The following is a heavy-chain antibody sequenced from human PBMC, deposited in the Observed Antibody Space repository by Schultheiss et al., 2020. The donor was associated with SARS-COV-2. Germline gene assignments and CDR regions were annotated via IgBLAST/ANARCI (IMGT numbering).Heavy chain of an antibody. CDR1: GGSISSYY. D-gene: IGHD2-2*01. CDR2: IYYSGST. Sequence: SETLSLTCTVSGGSISSYYWSWIRQPPGKGLEWIGYIYYSGSTNYNPSLKSRVTISVDTSKNQFSLKLSSVTAADTAVYYCARERYCSSTSCYSGPKRTWFDPWGQGTLVTVSS. V-gene: IGHV4-59*12. J-gene: IGHJ5*02. CDR3: ARERYCSSTSCYSGPKRTWFDP.